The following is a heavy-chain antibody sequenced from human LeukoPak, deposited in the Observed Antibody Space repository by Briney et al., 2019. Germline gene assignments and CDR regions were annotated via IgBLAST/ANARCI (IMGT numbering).Heavy chain of an antibody. V-gene: IGHV3-23*01. CDR1: GFTFSTYA. Sequence: PGGSLRLSCAASGFTFSTYAMSWVRQAPGKGLEWVSAISGSGGSTYYADSVKGRFTSSRDNSNNTLYLQMSSLRAEDTAVYYCAKDRIVGIPPYSSSWYFFDYWGQGTLVTVSS. CDR3: AKDRIVGIPPYSSSWYFFDY. CDR2: ISGSGGST. D-gene: IGHD6-13*01. J-gene: IGHJ4*02.